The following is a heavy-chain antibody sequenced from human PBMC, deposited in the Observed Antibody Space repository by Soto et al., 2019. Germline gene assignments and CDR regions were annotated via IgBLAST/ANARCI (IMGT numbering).Heavy chain of an antibody. V-gene: IGHV3-23*01. CDR2: ISGSGGST. J-gene: IGHJ6*03. Sequence: EEQLLESGGGLVQPGGSLRLSCAASGFTFSSYAMSWVRQAPGKGLEWVSAISGSGGSTYYADSVKGRFTISRDNSKNTLYLQMNSLRAEDTAVYYCAKDPDQYYYYMDVWGKGTTVTVSS. CDR3: AKDPDQYYYYMDV. CDR1: GFTFSSYA.